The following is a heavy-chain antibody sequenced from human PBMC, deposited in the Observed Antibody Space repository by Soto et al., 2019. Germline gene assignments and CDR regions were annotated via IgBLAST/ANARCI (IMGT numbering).Heavy chain of an antibody. CDR1: GFTFDDYA. CDR3: AKDLDGWYNTNPVSDYYYYYYYGMDV. V-gene: IGHV3-9*01. CDR2: ISWNSGSI. J-gene: IGHJ6*02. Sequence: PGGSLRLSCAASGFTFDDYAMHWVRQAPGKGLEWVSGISWNSGSIGYADSVKGRFTISRDNAKNSLYLQMNSLRAEDTALYYCAKDLDGWYNTNPVSDYYYYYYYGMDVWGQGTTVTVSS. D-gene: IGHD6-19*01.